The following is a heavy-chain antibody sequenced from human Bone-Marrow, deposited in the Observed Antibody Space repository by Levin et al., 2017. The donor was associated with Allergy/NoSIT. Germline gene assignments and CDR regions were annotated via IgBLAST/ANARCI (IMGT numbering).Heavy chain of an antibody. CDR3: ARERGLCSTTSCYLGRFDP. CDR2: IYYSGHT. CDR1: GDSITTNSY. D-gene: IGHD2-2*01. Sequence: SSETLSLTCTVYGDSITTNSYWSWIRQYPGKGLEWIGYIYYSGHTYYSPSLKSRVTISADTSKNQFSLKLNSVTAADTAVYYCARERGLCSTTSCYLGRFDPWGQGALVTVSS. V-gene: IGHV4-31*03. J-gene: IGHJ5*02.